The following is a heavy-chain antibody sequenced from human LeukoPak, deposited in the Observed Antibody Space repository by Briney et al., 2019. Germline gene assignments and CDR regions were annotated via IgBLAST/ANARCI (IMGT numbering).Heavy chain of an antibody. Sequence: PSETLSLTCTVSGGSMNTYYWSWIRQPPGKGLEWIGYIYSSGSNNYNPSLKRRVTMSVDTSKNQFSLKLSSVTAADTAVYYCARGLPYYDFWSGYYSDWFDPWGQGTLVTVSS. D-gene: IGHD3-3*01. V-gene: IGHV4-4*09. CDR3: ARGLPYYDFWSGYYSDWFDP. CDR1: GGSMNTYY. J-gene: IGHJ5*02. CDR2: IYSSGSN.